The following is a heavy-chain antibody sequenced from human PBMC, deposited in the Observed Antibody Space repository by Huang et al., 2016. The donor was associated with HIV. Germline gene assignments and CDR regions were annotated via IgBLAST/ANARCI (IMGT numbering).Heavy chain of an antibody. CDR1: GRSFSSSP. CDR2: NSPMGGVT. Sequence: VQLVQSGAEVKKPGSSVKVSCKASGRSFSSSPVSWVRQAPGQGLEWMGGNSPMGGVTIYAQMLQGRVTITADESTNTAYMDLTNLNSHDTAVYYCVGSPYGSGTYYDYWGQGTLVTVSS. D-gene: IGHD3-10*01. J-gene: IGHJ4*02. V-gene: IGHV1-69*01. CDR3: VGSPYGSGTYYDY.